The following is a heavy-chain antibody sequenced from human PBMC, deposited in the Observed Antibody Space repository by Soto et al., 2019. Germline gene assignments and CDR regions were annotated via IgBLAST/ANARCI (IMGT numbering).Heavy chain of an antibody. D-gene: IGHD2-15*01. Sequence: GGSLRLSCAASGFTFSSYSMNWVRQAPGKGLEWVSYISSSSSTIYYADSVKGRFTISRDNAKNSLYLQMNSLRAEDTAVYYCAVTLVVVAYSDAFDIWGQGTMVTVSS. CDR2: ISSSSSTI. CDR1: GFTFSSYS. J-gene: IGHJ3*02. CDR3: AVTLVVVAYSDAFDI. V-gene: IGHV3-48*01.